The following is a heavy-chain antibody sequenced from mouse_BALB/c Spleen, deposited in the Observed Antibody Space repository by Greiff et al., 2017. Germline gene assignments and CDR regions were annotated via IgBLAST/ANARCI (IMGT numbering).Heavy chain of an antibody. V-gene: IGHV1-7*01. D-gene: IGHD2-12*01. Sequence: QVQLQQSGAELAKPGASVKMSCKASGYTFTSYWMHWVKQRPGQGLEWIGYINPSTGYTEYNQKFKDKATLTADKSSSTAYMQLSSLTSEDSAVYYCANDGIAMDYWGQGTSDTASS. CDR2: INPSTGYT. CDR3: ANDGIAMDY. CDR1: GYTFTSYW. J-gene: IGHJ4*01.